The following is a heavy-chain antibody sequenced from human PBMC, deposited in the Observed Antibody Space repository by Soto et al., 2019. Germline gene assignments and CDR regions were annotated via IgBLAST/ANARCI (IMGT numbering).Heavy chain of an antibody. CDR2: MSYDGSNE. Sequence: QVQLVESGGGVVQPGKSLRLSCAASGFTFSSYALHGVRQAPGKGLEWGAVMSYDGSNEYADSVKGRFTISRDNFKNTLYLQMSSLRTDDTAVYYCARDPTSPEYRYSGRFRDNTFDSWGQGTLVTVSS. CDR3: ARDPTSPEYRYSGRFRDNTFDS. CDR1: GFTFSSYA. J-gene: IGHJ5*01. D-gene: IGHD1-26*01. V-gene: IGHV3-30-3*01.